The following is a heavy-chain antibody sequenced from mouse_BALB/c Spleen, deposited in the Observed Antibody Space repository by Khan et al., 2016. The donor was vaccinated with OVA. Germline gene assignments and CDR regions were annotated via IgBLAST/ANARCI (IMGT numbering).Heavy chain of an antibody. D-gene: IGHD1-3*01. CDR2: IWAGGST. J-gene: IGHJ2*01. V-gene: IGHV2-9*02. CDR3: ARLEDI. Sequence: VQLKESGPGLVAPSQSLSITCTVSGFSLTSYGVHWVRQPPGKGLEWLGVIWAGGSTNYISALMSRLSISKDNSKSQVFLKMNGLQTDDTAIYYCARLEDIWGQGTTLTVSA. CDR1: GFSLTSYG.